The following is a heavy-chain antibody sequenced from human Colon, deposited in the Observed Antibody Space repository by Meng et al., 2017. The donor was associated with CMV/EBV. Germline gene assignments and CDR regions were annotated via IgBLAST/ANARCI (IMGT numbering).Heavy chain of an antibody. V-gene: IGHV1-2*02. CDR1: GYTFTDYY. CDR2: NNPNSGGT. D-gene: IGHD3-10*01. CDR3: ASESFKGSGSFYH. J-gene: IGHJ4*02. Sequence: QVQLVQSGAEVKKPXASAKVSCKASGYTFTDYYLHWVRQAPGQGLEWVGWNNPNSGGTSYAQKFQGRVTMTRDTSISTAYMELSGLTSDDTAIYYCASESFKGSGSFYHWGQGTLVTVSS.